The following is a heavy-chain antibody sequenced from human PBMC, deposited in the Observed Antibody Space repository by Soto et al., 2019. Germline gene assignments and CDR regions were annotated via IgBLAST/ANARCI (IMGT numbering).Heavy chain of an antibody. Sequence: SLRLSCAASGFTFSSYAMHWVRQAPGKGLEWVAVISYDGSNKYYADSVKGRFTISRDNSKNTLYLQMNSLRAEDTAVYYCARGGIVVVPAARITIYGMDVWGQGTTVTVSS. V-gene: IGHV3-30-3*01. CDR2: ISYDGSNK. CDR1: GFTFSSYA. CDR3: ARGGIVVVPAARITIYGMDV. D-gene: IGHD2-2*01. J-gene: IGHJ6*02.